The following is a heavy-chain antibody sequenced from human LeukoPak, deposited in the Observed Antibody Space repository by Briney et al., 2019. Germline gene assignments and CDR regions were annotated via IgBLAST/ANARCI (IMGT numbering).Heavy chain of an antibody. Sequence: GGSLRLSCAASGFTFSSYAMSWVRQAPGKGLEWVSGISGSGGSTYSADSVKGRFTISRDNSKNTLYLQMNSLRVEDTAVYYCAKSSGYCSSTSCYPPDYWGQGTLVTVSS. J-gene: IGHJ4*02. V-gene: IGHV3-23*01. CDR1: GFTFSSYA. CDR2: ISGSGGST. CDR3: AKSSGYCSSTSCYPPDY. D-gene: IGHD2-2*01.